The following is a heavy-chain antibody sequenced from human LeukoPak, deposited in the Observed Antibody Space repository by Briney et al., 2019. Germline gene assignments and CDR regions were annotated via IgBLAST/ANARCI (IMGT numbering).Heavy chain of an antibody. J-gene: IGHJ4*02. CDR2: INWNGGSS. D-gene: IGHD3-9*01. CDR1: GFTFDEYG. CDR3: AKSRYDILTFLDY. Sequence: PGGSLRLSCAASGFTFDEYGMNWVRQVPGKGLEWVSTINWNGGSSSYAGSVKGRFTISRDNARNSLYLQMNSLRAEDTALYYCAKSRYDILTFLDYWGQGTLVTVSS. V-gene: IGHV3-20*04.